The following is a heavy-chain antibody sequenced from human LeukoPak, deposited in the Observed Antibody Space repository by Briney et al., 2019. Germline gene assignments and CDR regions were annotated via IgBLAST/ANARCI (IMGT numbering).Heavy chain of an antibody. CDR2: IYYRGST. D-gene: IGHD3-3*01. J-gene: IGHJ6*03. Sequence: KPSETLSLTCTVSGASISSHYWCWIRQPPGTGLEWIGDIYYRGSTTYNPSLKSRVSISLDTSRNQFSLNLSSVTAADTAVYYCARIRFLAPYYYNMDVWGKGTTVTVSS. V-gene: IGHV4-59*11. CDR1: GASISSHY. CDR3: ARIRFLAPYYYNMDV.